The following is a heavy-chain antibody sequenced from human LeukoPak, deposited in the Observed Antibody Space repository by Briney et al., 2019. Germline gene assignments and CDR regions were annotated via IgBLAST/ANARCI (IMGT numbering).Heavy chain of an antibody. Sequence: SQTLSLTCTISGDSVSSNSAAWHWLRQSPSRGLEWLGRTYYRSKWHYDYALSVKRRIVINPDTSKNYFSLQLNSVTPEDTAVYYCARQSSTDYYYYGLDVWGQGTTVAVSS. CDR2: TYYRSKWHY. J-gene: IGHJ6*02. CDR1: GDSVSSNSAA. CDR3: ARQSSTDYYYYGLDV. V-gene: IGHV6-1*01.